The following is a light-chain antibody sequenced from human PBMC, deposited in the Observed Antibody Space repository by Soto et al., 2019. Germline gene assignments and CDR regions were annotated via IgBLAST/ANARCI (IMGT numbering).Light chain of an antibody. J-gene: IGKJ4*01. V-gene: IGKV1-9*01. Sequence: DIQLTQSPSFLSASVGDRVTITCRASQGISSYLAWYQQKPGKAPRLLIYAASTLQSGVPSRFRGSGSRTEFTLTISSLQPEDFATYYCQQLNSYPLTFGGGTKVEIK. CDR2: AAS. CDR3: QQLNSYPLT. CDR1: QGISSY.